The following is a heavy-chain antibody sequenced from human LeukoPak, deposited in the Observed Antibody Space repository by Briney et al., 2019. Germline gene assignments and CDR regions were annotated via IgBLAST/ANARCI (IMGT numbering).Heavy chain of an antibody. D-gene: IGHD6-19*01. CDR2: ISDSGDIT. J-gene: IGHJ4*02. CDR1: GFTFSNYD. V-gene: IGHV3-23*01. CDR3: AKDARRTDGWYFFDH. Sequence: PGGSLRLSCAASGFTFSNYDMNWVRQAPGKGLEWVSVISDSGDITYYADSVKGRFTISRDNSKNTLYLQMISLRAEDTAVYYCAKDARRTDGWYFFDHWGQGTLVTVSS.